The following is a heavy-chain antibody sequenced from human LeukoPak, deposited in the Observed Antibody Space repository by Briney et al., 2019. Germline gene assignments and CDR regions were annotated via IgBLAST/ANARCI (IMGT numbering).Heavy chain of an antibody. Sequence: PGGSLRLSCSASGFTFSDYDINWVGQAPGKGLHWVSSISYLSTHVYYGDSVKGRFSISRDNAKNSLYLQMNSLGAEDTAIYYCGRAFPPLRTSSAGDLWGQGILVTVSS. CDR3: GRAFPPLRTSSAGDL. CDR1: GFTFSDYD. V-gene: IGHV3-21*01. D-gene: IGHD3-16*01. CDR2: ISYLSTHV. J-gene: IGHJ4*02.